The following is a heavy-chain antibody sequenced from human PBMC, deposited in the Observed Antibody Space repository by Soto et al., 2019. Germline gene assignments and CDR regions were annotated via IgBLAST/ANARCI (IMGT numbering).Heavy chain of an antibody. J-gene: IGHJ4*02. CDR3: AAGTIELGY. CDR2: ISGSGGST. CDR1: GFTVSSYA. Sequence: GGSLRLSCAASGFTVSSYAMSWVRQAPGKGLEWVSAISGSGGSTYYADSVKGRFTISRGNSKNTLYLQMNSLRAEDTAVYYCAAGTIELGYWGQGTLVTVSS. V-gene: IGHV3-23*01. D-gene: IGHD3-3*01.